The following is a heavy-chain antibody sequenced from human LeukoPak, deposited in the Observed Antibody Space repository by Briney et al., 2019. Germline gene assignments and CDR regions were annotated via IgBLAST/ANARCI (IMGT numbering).Heavy chain of an antibody. Sequence: GGSLRLSRAASGFTVSSNYMTWVRQAPGKGLEWVSVIYSGGSTYYADSVKGRFTISRDNSKNTLHLQMNSLRAEDTAVYYCARDDVAVAGTDYWGQGTLVTVSS. CDR1: GFTVSSNY. D-gene: IGHD6-19*01. J-gene: IGHJ4*02. V-gene: IGHV3-53*01. CDR2: IYSGGST. CDR3: ARDDVAVAGTDY.